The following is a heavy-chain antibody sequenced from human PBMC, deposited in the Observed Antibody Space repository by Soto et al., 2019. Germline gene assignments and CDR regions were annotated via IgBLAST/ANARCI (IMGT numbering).Heavy chain of an antibody. J-gene: IGHJ4*02. CDR3: ARKQWLGPRCDY. V-gene: IGHV1-18*01. D-gene: IGHD6-19*01. Sequence: ASMKVSCKASGYTFTSYGISWVRQAPGQGLEWMGWISAYNGNTNYAQKLQGRVTMTTDTSTSTAYMELRSLTSDDTAVYYCARKQWLGPRCDYWGQGTLVTVSS. CDR1: GYTFTSYG. CDR2: ISAYNGNT.